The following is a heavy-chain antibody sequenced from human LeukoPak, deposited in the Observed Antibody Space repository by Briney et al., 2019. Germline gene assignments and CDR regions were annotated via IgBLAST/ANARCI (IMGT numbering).Heavy chain of an antibody. CDR3: ARDYVTMVRGANWFDP. CDR2: INPNRGGT. V-gene: IGHV1-2*06. D-gene: IGHD3-10*01. CDR1: GYTLTGYY. Sequence: ASVKVSCKASGYTLTGYYMHWVRQAPGQGLEWMGRINPNRGGTNYAQKFQGRVTMTRDKSISTAYMELSRLRSDDTAVYYCARDYVTMVRGANWFDPWGEGTLVTVSS. J-gene: IGHJ5*02.